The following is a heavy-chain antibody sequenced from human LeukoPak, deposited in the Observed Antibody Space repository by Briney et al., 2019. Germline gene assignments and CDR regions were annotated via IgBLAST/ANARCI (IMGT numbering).Heavy chain of an antibody. CDR2: IYYSGST. Sequence: TSETLSLTCTASGGSISSYYWSWIRQPPGKGLEWIGYIYYSGSTNYNPSLKSRVTISVDTSKNQFSLKLSSVTAADTAVYYCERHHYDHGDHYYFDYWGQGTLVTVSS. CDR1: GGSISSYY. D-gene: IGHD4-17*01. V-gene: IGHV4-59*08. CDR3: ERHHYDHGDHYYFDY. J-gene: IGHJ4*02.